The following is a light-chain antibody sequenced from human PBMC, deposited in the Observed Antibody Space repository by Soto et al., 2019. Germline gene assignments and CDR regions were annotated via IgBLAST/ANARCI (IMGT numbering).Light chain of an antibody. CDR2: EVS. V-gene: IGLV2-14*01. J-gene: IGLJ2*01. Sequence: QSALTQPASVSGSPGQSITISCTGTSSDVGDYNYVSWYQQHPGKAPKLMIYEVSNRPSGVSNRFSGSKSGNTASLTISGLQAEDEADYYCSSYTSSGTLEIGGGTKVTVL. CDR1: SSDVGDYNY. CDR3: SSYTSSGTLE.